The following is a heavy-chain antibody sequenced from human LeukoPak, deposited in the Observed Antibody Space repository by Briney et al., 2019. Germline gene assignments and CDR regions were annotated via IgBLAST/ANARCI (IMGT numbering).Heavy chain of an antibody. CDR3: ARVRPGSNYVDFDY. V-gene: IGHV3-23*01. J-gene: IGHJ4*02. Sequence: GSLSLSCAASGFTFSSYDMNWVRQAPGKGLEWVSGISSSGDTTFYADSVKGRFTISRDNSKNTLYLQMNSLRAEDTAVYYCARVRPGSNYVDFDYWGQGTLVTVSS. CDR2: ISSSGDTT. D-gene: IGHD4-11*01. CDR1: GFTFSSYD.